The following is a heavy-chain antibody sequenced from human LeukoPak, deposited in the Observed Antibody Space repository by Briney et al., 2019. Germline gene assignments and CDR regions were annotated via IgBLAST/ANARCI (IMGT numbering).Heavy chain of an antibody. J-gene: IGHJ5*02. V-gene: IGHV4-38-2*02. CDR1: GYSISSGYY. CDR3: ARGGFGARTPWNWFDP. D-gene: IGHD3-16*01. Sequence: SETLSLTCTVSGYSISSGYYWGWIRQPPGKGLEWIGSIYHSGSTNYNPSLKSRVTISVDTSKNQFSLKLSSVTAADTAVYYCARGGFGARTPWNWFDPWGQGTLVTVSS. CDR2: IYHSGST.